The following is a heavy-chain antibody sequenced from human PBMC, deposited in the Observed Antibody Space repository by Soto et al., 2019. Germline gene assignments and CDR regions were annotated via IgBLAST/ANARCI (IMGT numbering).Heavy chain of an antibody. Sequence: GASVKVSCKAAGYTFTGYYMHWVRQAPGQGLEWMGWIDPNSGGTNYAQKFQDRVTMTRDTSITTAYMELRRLRYDDTAVYYCARDWPTVPAPDSDYWGQGTLVTVSS. CDR2: IDPNSGGT. CDR1: GYTFTGYY. D-gene: IGHD4-17*01. J-gene: IGHJ4*02. V-gene: IGHV1-2*02. CDR3: ARDWPTVPAPDSDY.